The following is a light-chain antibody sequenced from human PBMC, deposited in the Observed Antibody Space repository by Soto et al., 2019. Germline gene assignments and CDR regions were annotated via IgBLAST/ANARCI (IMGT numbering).Light chain of an antibody. CDR3: QQHADSPRD. J-gene: IGKJ1*01. CDR2: SAS. CDR1: QDISNR. V-gene: IGKV1-17*03. Sequence: DIQMTQSPSALSAAVGARVTITCRASQDISNRLGWFQQRPGKAPKRLIYSASGLETGVPSRFSGTGSETEFTLTISSLQAQDFATYYSQQHADSPRDFGQGTKVDIK.